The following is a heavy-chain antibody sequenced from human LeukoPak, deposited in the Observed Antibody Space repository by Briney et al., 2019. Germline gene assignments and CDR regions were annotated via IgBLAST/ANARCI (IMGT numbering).Heavy chain of an antibody. D-gene: IGHD3-10*01. CDR2: INSNSGYI. CDR1: GFTFSSYG. V-gene: IGHV3-21*01. CDR3: ARRGRAFDY. Sequence: PGRSLRLSCAASGFTFSSYGMPWVRQAPGKGLEWVSSINSNSGYILYTDSVKGRFTISRDNAKNSLSLQMNSLRAEDTAVYYCARRGRAFDYWGQGTLVTVSS. J-gene: IGHJ4*02.